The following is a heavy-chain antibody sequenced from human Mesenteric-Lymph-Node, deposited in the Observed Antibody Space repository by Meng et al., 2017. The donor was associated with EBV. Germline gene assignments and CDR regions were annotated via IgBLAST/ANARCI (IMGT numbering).Heavy chain of an antibody. CDR2: IIPIFGTA. Sequence: QVQLVQSGAEVKPGSAGMVSRKASGGTFSSSAISWVRQAPGQGLEWMGGIIPIFGTANYAQKFQGRVTITADKSTSTAYMELSSLRSEDTAVYYCARDLNNIAHGWWFAPWGQGTLVTVAS. V-gene: IGHV1-69*06. CDR1: GGTFSSSA. D-gene: IGHD1/OR15-1a*01. J-gene: IGHJ5*02. CDR3: ARDLNNIAHGWWFAP.